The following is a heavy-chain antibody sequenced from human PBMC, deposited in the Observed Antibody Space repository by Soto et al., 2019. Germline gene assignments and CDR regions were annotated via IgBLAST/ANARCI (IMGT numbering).Heavy chain of an antibody. Sequence: EVQLVESGRGLVQPGGSLRLSCAASGFTFSSYAMHWVRQAPGKGLEYVSTINRNGGSTYYANSVKGRFTISRDNSKNTLDLQMGSLRAEDMAVYYCARGGSDYYFDYWGQGTLVTVSS. D-gene: IGHD2-21*02. V-gene: IGHV3-64*01. CDR3: ARGGSDYYFDY. CDR1: GFTFSSYA. CDR2: INRNGGST. J-gene: IGHJ4*02.